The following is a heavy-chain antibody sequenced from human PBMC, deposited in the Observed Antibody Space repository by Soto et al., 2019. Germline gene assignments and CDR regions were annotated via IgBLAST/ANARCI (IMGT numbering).Heavy chain of an antibody. D-gene: IGHD2-2*01. CDR3: ARDIGTSCFDY. CDR1: GGSVSSGSYY. CDR2: IYYSGST. V-gene: IGHV4-61*01. J-gene: IGHJ4*02. Sequence: SETLSLTCTVSGGSVSSGSYYWSWIRQPPGKGLEWIGYIYYSGSTNYNPSLKSRVTISVDTSKNQFSLKLSSVTAADTAVYYCARDIGTSCFDYWGQGTLVTVSS.